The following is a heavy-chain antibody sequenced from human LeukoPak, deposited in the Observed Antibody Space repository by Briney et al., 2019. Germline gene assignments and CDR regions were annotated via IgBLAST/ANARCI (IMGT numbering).Heavy chain of an antibody. CDR3: TRDRGLLWNGYFDF. J-gene: IGHJ4*02. CDR2: IKNKVYGGTT. V-gene: IGHV3-49*01. CDR1: GFAFGDFD. D-gene: IGHD3-10*01. Sequence: GGSLRLSCSASGFAFGDFDMSWFRQAPGKGLEWVGVIKNKVYGGTTEYTASVRGRFAISRDDAKSVAYLQMNSLKTEDTAVYYCTRDRGLLWNGYFDFWGQGTLVTVSS.